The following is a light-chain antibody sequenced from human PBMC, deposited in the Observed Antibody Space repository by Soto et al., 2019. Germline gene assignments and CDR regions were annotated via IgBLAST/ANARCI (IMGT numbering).Light chain of an antibody. CDR2: GPS. Sequence: EIVLTQSPGTLSLSPGERATLSCRASQSVSSSYLAWYQQKPGQAPMLLIYGPSSKATSIPDRFIGSGSATDYTFTISSLETDEFAVYYWPQYGSSPRKFRQGAKVDSK. CDR3: PQYGSSPRK. J-gene: IGKJ1*01. CDR1: QSVSSSY. V-gene: IGKV3-20*01.